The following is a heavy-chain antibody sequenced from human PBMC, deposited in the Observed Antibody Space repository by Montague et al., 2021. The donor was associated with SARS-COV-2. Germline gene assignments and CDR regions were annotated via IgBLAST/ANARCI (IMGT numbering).Heavy chain of an antibody. J-gene: IGHJ4*02. CDR2: INYHTGNT. CDR1: GFSISDYY. D-gene: IGHD5-12*01. Sequence: SETLSLTCSVSGFSISDYYCYCFIQQTAKELLWCVYINYHTGNTNYNPSLQSRVTISLDTSKNQFSLDLRSVTAADTALYFCARGTGYDYYFDCWGLGTLVTVSS. CDR3: ARGTGYDYYFDC. V-gene: IGHV4-59*01.